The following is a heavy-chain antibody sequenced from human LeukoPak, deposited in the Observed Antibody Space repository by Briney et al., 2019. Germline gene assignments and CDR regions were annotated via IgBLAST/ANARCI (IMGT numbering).Heavy chain of an antibody. V-gene: IGHV3-15*01. CDR1: GFTFSNTC. Sequence: GGSLRLSCAASGFTFSNTCMSWVRQAPGKGQEWVARIKSKTDGGTTDYAAPVKGRFTISRDDSKNTLYLQMNSLKTEDTAVYYCTTDGRKWGPRGDYVNSYWGQGTLVTVSS. D-gene: IGHD4-17*01. CDR3: TTDGRKWGPRGDYVNSY. CDR2: IKSKTDGGTT. J-gene: IGHJ4*02.